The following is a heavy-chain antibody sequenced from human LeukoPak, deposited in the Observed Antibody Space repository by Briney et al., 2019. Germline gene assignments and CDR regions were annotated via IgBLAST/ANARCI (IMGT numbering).Heavy chain of an antibody. CDR1: GFPLSSYS. CDR2: INIDSFTV. V-gene: IGHV3-48*01. J-gene: IGHJ4*02. CDR3: STAKFDN. Sequence: GGSLRLSCVASGFPLSSYSINWVRPAPGKGLEWVSYINIDSFTVHYADSVKGRFTISRDNAKNSLYLQMNSLRAEDTAVYYCSTAKFDNWGQGTLVTVSS.